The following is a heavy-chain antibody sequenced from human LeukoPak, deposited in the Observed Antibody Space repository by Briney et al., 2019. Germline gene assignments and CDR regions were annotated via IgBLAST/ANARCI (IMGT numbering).Heavy chain of an antibody. Sequence: GGSLRLSCAASGFTFDDYAMHWVRQAPGKGLEWVSGISWNSGIIGYADSVKGRFTISRDNAKNSLYLQMNSLRAEDTALYYCAKDVSMYSSPVMDVWGHGTTVTVS. J-gene: IGHJ6*02. CDR2: ISWNSGII. CDR1: GFTFDDYA. V-gene: IGHV3-9*01. CDR3: AKDVSMYSSPVMDV. D-gene: IGHD6-13*01.